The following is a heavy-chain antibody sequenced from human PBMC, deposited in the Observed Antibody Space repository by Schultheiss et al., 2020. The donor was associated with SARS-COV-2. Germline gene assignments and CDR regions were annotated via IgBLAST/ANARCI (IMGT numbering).Heavy chain of an antibody. CDR3: ARDAYYDFWSGYGTYYYYMDV. V-gene: IGHV3-21*01. J-gene: IGHJ6*03. D-gene: IGHD3-3*01. CDR1: GFTFSNAW. CDR2: ISSSSSYI. Sequence: GGSLRLSCAASGFTFSNAWMSWVRQAPGKGLEWVSSISSSSSYIYYADSVKGRFTISRDNAKNSLYLQMNSLRAEDTAVYYCARDAYYDFWSGYGTYYYYMDVWGKGTTVTVSS.